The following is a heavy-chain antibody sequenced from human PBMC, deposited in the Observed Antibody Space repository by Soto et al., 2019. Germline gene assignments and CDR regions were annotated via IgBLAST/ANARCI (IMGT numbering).Heavy chain of an antibody. CDR3: ATNVDTAMDAYYYYGMDV. J-gene: IGHJ6*02. CDR2: IYSGGST. Sequence: GGSLRLSCAASGFTVSSNYMSWVRQAPGKGLEWVSVIYSGGSTYYADSVKGRFTISRDNSKNTLYLQMNSLRAEDTAVYYCATNVDTAMDAYYYYGMDVWGQGTTVTVSS. D-gene: IGHD5-18*01. CDR1: GFTVSSNY. V-gene: IGHV3-66*01.